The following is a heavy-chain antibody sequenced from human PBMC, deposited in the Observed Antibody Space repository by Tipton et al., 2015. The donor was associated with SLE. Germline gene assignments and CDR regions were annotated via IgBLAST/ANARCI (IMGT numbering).Heavy chain of an antibody. V-gene: IGHV4-38-2*01. CDR3: ATGGYYFDY. CDR1: GYSLSSGYY. CDR2: INHSGST. J-gene: IGHJ4*02. Sequence: LRLSCVVSGYSLSSGYYWGWIRQPPGKGLEWIGEINHSGSTNYNPSLKSRVTISVDTSKNQFSLKLSSMTAADTAVYYCATGGYYFDYWGQGTLVTVSS. D-gene: IGHD3-10*01.